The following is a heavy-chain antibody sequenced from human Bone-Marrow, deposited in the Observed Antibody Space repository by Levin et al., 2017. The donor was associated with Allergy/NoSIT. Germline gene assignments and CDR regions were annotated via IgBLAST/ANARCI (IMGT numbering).Heavy chain of an antibody. Sequence: GGSLRLSCAASGFTFSNAWMSWVRQAPGKGLEWVGRIKSSTDGGAVDYAAPVKGRLIISRDDPKHTLYLQMISLKTEDTAGYHCTCSRQWEPGSWGKGTLVTVSS. D-gene: IGHD1-26*01. V-gene: IGHV3-15*01. J-gene: IGHJ4*02. CDR2: IKSSTDGGAV. CDR3: TCSRQWEPGS. CDR1: GFTFSNAW.